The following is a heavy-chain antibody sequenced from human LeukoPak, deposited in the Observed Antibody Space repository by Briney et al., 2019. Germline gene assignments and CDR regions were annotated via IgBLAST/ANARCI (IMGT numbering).Heavy chain of an antibody. V-gene: IGHV3-7*03. D-gene: IGHD6-6*01. CDR2: IKQDGSEK. CDR3: ARGQYSSSSFDY. J-gene: IGHJ4*02. CDR1: GFTFSSSW. Sequence: GGSLRLSCAASGFTFSSSWMSWVRQAPGKGLEGVANIKQDGSEKYYVDSVKGRFTISRDNAKNSLYLQMNSLRAEDTALYYCARGQYSSSSFDYWGQGTLVTVSS.